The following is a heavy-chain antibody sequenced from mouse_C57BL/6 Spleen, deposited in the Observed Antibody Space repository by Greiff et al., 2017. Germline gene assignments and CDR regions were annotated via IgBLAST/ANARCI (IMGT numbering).Heavy chain of an antibody. CDR1: GYTFTSYW. J-gene: IGHJ1*03. CDR3: AREWLLRYFDV. Sequence: QVQLQQPGAELVRPGSSVKLSCKASGYTFTSYWMDWVKQRPGQGLEWIGNIYPSDSETHYNQKFKDKATLTVDKSSSTAYMQLSSLTSEDSAVYYYAREWLLRYFDVWGTGTTVTVSS. CDR2: IYPSDSET. D-gene: IGHD2-3*01. V-gene: IGHV1-61*01.